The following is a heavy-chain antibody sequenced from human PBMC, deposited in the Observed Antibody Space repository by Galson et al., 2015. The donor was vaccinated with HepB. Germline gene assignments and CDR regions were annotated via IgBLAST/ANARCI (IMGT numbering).Heavy chain of an antibody. J-gene: IGHJ2*01. Sequence: SVKVSCKASGGTFSSYTISWVRQAPGQGLEWMGRIIPILGIANYAQKFQGRVTITADKSTSTAYMELSSLRSEDTAVYYCARYGYYGSGRYWYFDLWGRGTLVTVSS. V-gene: IGHV1-69*02. CDR1: GGTFSSYT. CDR3: ARYGYYGSGRYWYFDL. D-gene: IGHD3-10*01. CDR2: IIPILGIA.